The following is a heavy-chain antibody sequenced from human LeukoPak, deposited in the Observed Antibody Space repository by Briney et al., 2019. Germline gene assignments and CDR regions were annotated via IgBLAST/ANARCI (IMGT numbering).Heavy chain of an antibody. D-gene: IGHD4-17*01. CDR2: IYYSGST. CDR3: ARANGDRGWFDP. Sequence: SETLSLTCTVSGGSISSYYWSWIRQPPGKGLEWIGYIYYSGSTNYNPSLKSRVTISVDTSKNQVSLKLSSVTAADTAVYYCARANGDRGWFDPWGQGTLVTVSS. J-gene: IGHJ5*02. V-gene: IGHV4-59*01. CDR1: GGSISSYY.